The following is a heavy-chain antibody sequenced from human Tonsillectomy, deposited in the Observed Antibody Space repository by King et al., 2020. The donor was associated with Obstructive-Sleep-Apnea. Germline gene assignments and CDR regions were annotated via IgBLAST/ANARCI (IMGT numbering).Heavy chain of an antibody. CDR1: GFTFSSYA. J-gene: IGHJ4*02. V-gene: IGHV3-23*04. CDR2: IIGSGGST. Sequence: VQLVESGGGLVQPGGSLRLSCAASGFTFSSYAMSWVRQAPGKGLEWVSEIIGSGGSTYYADSVKGRFTIPRDNSKNTLYLQMNSLRAEDTAVYYCASPLQGSYYFDCWGQGTLVTVSS. CDR3: ASPLQGSYYFDC.